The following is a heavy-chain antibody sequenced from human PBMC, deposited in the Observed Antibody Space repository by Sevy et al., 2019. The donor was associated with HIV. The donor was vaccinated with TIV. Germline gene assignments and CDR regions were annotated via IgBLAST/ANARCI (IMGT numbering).Heavy chain of an antibody. CDR1: GGSIDSGDYS. D-gene: IGHD3-3*01. J-gene: IGHJ4*01. V-gene: IGHV4-30-2*01. CDR3: ARGGGYYGNYFDY. Sequence: SETLSLTCIVSGGSIDSGDYSWSWIRQPPGKDLEWIGYIYHSGSTYYNPSLRSRVTISVDRSNNQFSLKLSSVTAADTAVYYCARGGGYYGNYFDYWGQEIWSPSPQ. CDR2: IYHSGST.